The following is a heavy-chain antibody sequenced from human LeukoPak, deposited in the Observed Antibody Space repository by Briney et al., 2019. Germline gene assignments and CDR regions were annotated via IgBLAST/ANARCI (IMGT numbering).Heavy chain of an antibody. CDR2: IRYDGSNK. CDR1: GFTFGSYG. Sequence: GGSLRLSCAASGFTFGSYGMHWVRQAPGKGLEWVAFIRYDGSNKYYADSVKGRFTISRDNSKNTLYLQMNSLRAEDTAVYYCAKYSSPPRGDYFDYWGQGTLVTVSS. D-gene: IGHD6-13*01. V-gene: IGHV3-30*02. CDR3: AKYSSPPRGDYFDY. J-gene: IGHJ4*02.